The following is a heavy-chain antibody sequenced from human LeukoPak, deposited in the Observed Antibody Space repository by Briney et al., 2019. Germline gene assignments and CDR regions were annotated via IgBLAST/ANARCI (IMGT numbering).Heavy chain of an antibody. CDR1: GGSISSYY. CDR3: ARDYCSSTSCYNYFDY. V-gene: IGHV4-4*07. CDR2: IYTSGST. J-gene: IGHJ4*02. Sequence: PSETLSLTCTVSGGSISSYYWSWIRQPAGKGLEWIGRIYTSGSTNYNPSLKSRVTVSVDTSKNQFSLKLSSVTAADTAVYYCARDYCSSTSCYNYFDYWGQGTLVTVSS. D-gene: IGHD2-2*01.